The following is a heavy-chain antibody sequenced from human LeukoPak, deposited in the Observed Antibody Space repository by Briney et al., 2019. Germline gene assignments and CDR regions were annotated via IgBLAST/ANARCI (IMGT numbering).Heavy chain of an antibody. J-gene: IGHJ4*02. CDR2: IRYDGSNK. D-gene: IGHD6-19*01. CDR3: AKDAVDSSGSFDY. CDR1: GFTFSSYG. Sequence: GGSLRLSCAASGFTFSSYGMHWVRQAPGKGLEWVAFIRYDGSNKYYADSVKGRFTISRDNSKNTLYLQMNSLRAEDTAVYYCAKDAVDSSGSFDYWGQGTLATVSS. V-gene: IGHV3-30*02.